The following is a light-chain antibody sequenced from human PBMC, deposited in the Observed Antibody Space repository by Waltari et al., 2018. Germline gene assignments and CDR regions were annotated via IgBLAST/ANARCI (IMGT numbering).Light chain of an antibody. J-gene: IGKJ1*01. CDR3: QQLNSYQCT. V-gene: IGKV1-9*01. CDR1: QGMSNY. CDR2: AAS. Sequence: CRASQGMSNYLAWYQQKPGKAPKLLIYAASTLQSGVPSRFSGSGSGTEFTLTISSLQPEDFATYYCQQLNSYQCTFGQGAKVEIK.